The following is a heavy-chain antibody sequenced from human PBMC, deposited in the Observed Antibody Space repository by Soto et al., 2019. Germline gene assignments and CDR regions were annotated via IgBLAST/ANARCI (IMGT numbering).Heavy chain of an antibody. V-gene: IGHV1-8*01. J-gene: IGHJ4*02. Sequence: GASVKVSCKASGFTFITYDFRWVRQAAGQGLEWMGWMNPNNGNAGFAQKFRGRINMTRNTSISTAYLELSSLRSDDSAVYFCARRKERSGPYYLDLWGQGTQVTVYS. CDR1: GFTFITYD. D-gene: IGHD6-25*01. CDR2: MNPNNGNA. CDR3: ARRKERSGPYYLDL.